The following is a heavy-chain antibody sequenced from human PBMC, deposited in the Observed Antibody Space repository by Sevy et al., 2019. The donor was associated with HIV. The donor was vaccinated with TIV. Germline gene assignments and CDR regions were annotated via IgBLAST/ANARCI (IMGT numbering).Heavy chain of an antibody. CDR3: ARGGDFNDRSAKRDFDY. D-gene: IGHD3-22*01. V-gene: IGHV3-33*01. Sequence: GESLKISCAASGFTFSNYGMHWVRQAPGKGLEWVAVIWNDGSNKYNADSVKGRFTISRDNSKNTLYLQMNSLRVEDTAVYFCARGGDFNDRSAKRDFDYWSQGTLVTVSS. CDR2: IWNDGSNK. CDR1: GFTFSNYG. J-gene: IGHJ4*02.